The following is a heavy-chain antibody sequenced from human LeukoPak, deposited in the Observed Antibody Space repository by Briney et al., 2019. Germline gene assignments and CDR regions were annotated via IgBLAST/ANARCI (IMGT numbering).Heavy chain of an antibody. CDR3: AKFEGATVPGWFNDY. V-gene: IGHV3-23*05. CDR2: IDKTTYPT. D-gene: IGHD6-19*01. J-gene: IGHJ4*02. CDR1: EFIFSDYA. Sequence: GGSLRLSCAASEFIFSDYAMGWVRQAPGKGLEWVSTIDKTTYPTFYADSVKGRFTISRDNSKNTLYLQMNSLRTEDTAVYFCAKFEGATVPGWFNDYWGQGILVTVSS.